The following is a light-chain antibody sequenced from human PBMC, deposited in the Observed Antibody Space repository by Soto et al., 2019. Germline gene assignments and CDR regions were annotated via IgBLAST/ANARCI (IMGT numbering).Light chain of an antibody. Sequence: QAVVTQEPSLTVAAGGAVTLTCGSSTGAVTSGHYPYWFQQKPGQAPTTLIYDTNNKHSWTPARFSGSLLGGKAALTLSGAQPEDEADYYCLLSYSGARLFGGGTQLTVL. CDR2: DTN. V-gene: IGLV7-46*01. J-gene: IGLJ3*02. CDR1: TGAVTSGHY. CDR3: LLSYSGARL.